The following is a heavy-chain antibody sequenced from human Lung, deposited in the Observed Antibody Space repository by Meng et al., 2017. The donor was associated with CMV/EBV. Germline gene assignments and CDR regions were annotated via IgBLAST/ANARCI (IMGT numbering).Heavy chain of an antibody. CDR2: INSYGGGT. CDR1: VHSFIDYD. J-gene: IGHJ6*02. Sequence: ASVKVSCKASVHSFIDYDIHWVRRAPGQGLEWMGRINSYGGGTNYAQQFRGRVTMTRDTSTDTAYMELSRLTSDDTAVYYCARDGSLNGPNYYYYNGLDVWGLGTTVTVSS. V-gene: IGHV1-2*06. CDR3: ARDGSLNGPNYYYYNGLDV. D-gene: IGHD2-2*03.